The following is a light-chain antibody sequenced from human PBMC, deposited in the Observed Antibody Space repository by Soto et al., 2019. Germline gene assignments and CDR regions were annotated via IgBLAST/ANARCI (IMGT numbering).Light chain of an antibody. CDR2: NAS. CDR1: QSASSNF. CDR3: QQYSTSSPRYT. V-gene: IGKV3-20*01. Sequence: EIVLTQSPGTLSLSPGERATLFCRASQSASSNFLAWYQQKPGQAPRLLIYNASRRAAGIPDRFSGSGSGTDFTLTISRLEPEDFAVYYCQQYSTSSPRYTFGQGTKLEIK. J-gene: IGKJ2*01.